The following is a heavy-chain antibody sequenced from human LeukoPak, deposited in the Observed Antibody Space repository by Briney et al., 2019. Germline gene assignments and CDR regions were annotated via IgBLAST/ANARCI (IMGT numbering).Heavy chain of an antibody. CDR3: ARSVVDYYGSPNWFDP. CDR1: GGSTNTADYH. V-gene: IGHV4-30-4*01. CDR2: IYFNGKT. Sequence: PSETLSLTCTVSGGSTNTADYHWSWIRQSPGKGLEWIGNIYFNGKTDYNPSLKGRVTISLQMSKNRFSLKLRSVTVADTAMYYCARSVVDYYGSPNWFDPWGQGALVTVSS. D-gene: IGHD3-10*01. J-gene: IGHJ5*02.